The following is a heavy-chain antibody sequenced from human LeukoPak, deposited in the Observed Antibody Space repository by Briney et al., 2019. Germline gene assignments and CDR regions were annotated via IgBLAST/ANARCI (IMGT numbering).Heavy chain of an antibody. J-gene: IGHJ4*02. D-gene: IGHD5-24*01. CDR3: AKDREGPIRYFHY. CDR2: IRSDGTYK. CDR1: GFTFNRHD. V-gene: IGHV3-30*02. Sequence: PGGSMRLSCEASGFTFNRHDMHWVRQAPGKGLEWVAFIRSDGTYKDYADSVKGRFTISRDNPRNTLYLQMNSLRPEHTAVYYCAKDREGPIRYFHYWGQGNLVTVSS.